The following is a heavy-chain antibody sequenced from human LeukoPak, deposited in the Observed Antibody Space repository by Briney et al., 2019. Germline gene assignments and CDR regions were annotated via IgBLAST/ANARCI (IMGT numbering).Heavy chain of an antibody. Sequence: PSQTLSLTCAISGDSVSSNSAAWNWIRQSPSRGLEWLGRTYYRSTWYNDYAVSVRGRITVNPDTSENQFSLHLNSVTPEDTAVYYCARRLTQYDCFDPWGQGILVTVSS. CDR1: GDSVSSNSAA. CDR3: ARRLTQYDCFDP. J-gene: IGHJ5*02. V-gene: IGHV6-1*01. CDR2: TYYRSTWYN. D-gene: IGHD2-2*01.